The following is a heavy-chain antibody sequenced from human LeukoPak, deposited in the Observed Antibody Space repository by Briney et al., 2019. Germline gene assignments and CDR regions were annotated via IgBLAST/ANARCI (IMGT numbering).Heavy chain of an antibody. J-gene: IGHJ4*02. CDR3: ARDSARRDGYNFDY. Sequence: GGTLRLSCAASGFTFSTFGMSWVRQVPGKGLEWVSTISSGGGSTYYADSVKGRFTISRDNPKNTLYLQMNSLRGEDTAVYYCARDSARRDGYNFDYWGQGTLVTVSS. D-gene: IGHD5-24*01. CDR2: ISSGGGST. V-gene: IGHV3-23*01. CDR1: GFTFSTFG.